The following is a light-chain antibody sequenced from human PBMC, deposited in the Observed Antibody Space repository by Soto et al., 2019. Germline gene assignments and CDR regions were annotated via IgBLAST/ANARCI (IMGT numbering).Light chain of an antibody. CDR1: QSIANY. V-gene: IGKV1-39*01. CDR2: GEY. Sequence: IQRTQSTYSMSASVGDRVTITCLASQSIANYLNCYQQKPGKDTKVLIYGEYSLQSGVPTRFSGSGSGTDFTLTISSMQPEDSATYYCQQSYSYTRLFGHVPKVDIK. J-gene: IGKJ1*01. CDR3: QQSYSYTRL.